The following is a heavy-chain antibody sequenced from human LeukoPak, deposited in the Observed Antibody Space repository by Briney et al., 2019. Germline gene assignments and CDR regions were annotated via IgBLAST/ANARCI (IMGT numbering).Heavy chain of an antibody. J-gene: IGHJ4*02. CDR3: AQVAPGYCSSTSCYRGIDY. CDR1: GFTFSNYA. Sequence: PGGSLRLSCAASGFTFSNYAMNWVRQAPGRGLEWVLGISGGGGSTWYADSVKGRFTISRNDSKNTVYLQMNSLRAEDTAIYYCAQVAPGYCSSTSCYRGIDYWGQGTLVTVSS. V-gene: IGHV3-23*01. CDR2: ISGGGGST. D-gene: IGHD2-2*01.